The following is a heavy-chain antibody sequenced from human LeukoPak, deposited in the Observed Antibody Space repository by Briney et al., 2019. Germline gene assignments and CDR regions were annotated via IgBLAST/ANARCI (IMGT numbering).Heavy chain of an antibody. D-gene: IGHD3-16*01. CDR1: EDTVSSNNTA. CDR3: ARALGERDAFDI. V-gene: IGHV6-1*01. J-gene: IGHJ3*02. Sequence: SQTLSLTCAISEDTVSSNNTAWNWIRQSPSRGLEWLGRTYYRSNWYNDYAVSVKSRITINPDTSKKQFSLQLTSVTPEDTAVYYCARALGERDAFDIWGQGTMVTVSS. CDR2: TYYRSNWYN.